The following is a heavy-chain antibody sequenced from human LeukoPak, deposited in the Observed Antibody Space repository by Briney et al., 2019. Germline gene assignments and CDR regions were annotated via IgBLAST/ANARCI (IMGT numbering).Heavy chain of an antibody. CDR2: INHSGST. Sequence: SETLSLTCAVHGGSFSDYYWSWIRQPPGKRLEWIGEINHSGSTNYNPSLKSRVTISVDTSKIQFSMKLCYVTVEDTAVYYCAGGRIEMATIRGKSDFDYWGQGTLVTVSS. V-gene: IGHV4-34*01. CDR3: AGGRIEMATIRGKSDFDY. CDR1: GGSFSDYY. J-gene: IGHJ4*02. D-gene: IGHD5-24*01.